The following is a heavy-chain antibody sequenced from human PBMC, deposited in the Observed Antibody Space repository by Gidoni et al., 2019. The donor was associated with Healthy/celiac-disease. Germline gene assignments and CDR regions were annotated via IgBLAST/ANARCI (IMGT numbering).Heavy chain of an antibody. Sequence: QVQLQESCPGLVKPSQTLSLTCTLSGGSISSGDYYWSWLRQPPGKGLEWIGYIYYSGSTYYNPSLKSRVTISVDTSKNQFSLKLSSVTAADTAVYYCARAYYDSSGYLTGEFDYWGQGTLVTVSS. CDR2: IYYSGST. D-gene: IGHD3-22*01. CDR1: GGSISSGDYY. J-gene: IGHJ4*02. CDR3: ARAYYDSSGYLTGEFDY. V-gene: IGHV4-30-4*01.